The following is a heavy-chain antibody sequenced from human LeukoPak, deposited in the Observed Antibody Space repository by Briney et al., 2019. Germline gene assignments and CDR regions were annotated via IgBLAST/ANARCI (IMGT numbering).Heavy chain of an antibody. CDR3: ARMDYSAGYYFDY. CDR1: GGSIAGYNS. V-gene: IGHV4-4*02. CDR2: IYHTGRT. J-gene: IGHJ4*02. Sequence: SETLSLTCAVSGGSIAGYNSWTWVRQPPGKGLEWIAEIYHTGRTNYNPSLKSRVTISVDKSNNQFSLRLSSVTAADTAVYYCARMDYSAGYYFDYWGQGTLVTVPS. D-gene: IGHD6-13*01.